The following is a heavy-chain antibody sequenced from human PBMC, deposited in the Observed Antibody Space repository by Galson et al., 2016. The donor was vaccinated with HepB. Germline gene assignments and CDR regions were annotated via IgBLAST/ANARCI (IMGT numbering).Heavy chain of an antibody. V-gene: IGHV4-59*08. CDR1: GRSITSYY. D-gene: IGHD2-2*01. J-gene: IGHJ6*02. CDR3: ARHMYCSSDTCYGQFYYYGMDV. CDR2: MYYRGST. Sequence: VTLSLTCTVSGRSITSYYWSWIRQPPGKGLEWIGYMYYRGSTNYNPSLKSRVTISVDTSKNQFSLKMNSVTAADTAVYYCARHMYCSSDTCYGQFYYYGMDVWGQGTTVTVSS.